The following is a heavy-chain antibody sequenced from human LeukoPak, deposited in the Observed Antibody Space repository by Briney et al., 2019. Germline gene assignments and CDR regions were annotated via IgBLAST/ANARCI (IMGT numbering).Heavy chain of an antibody. J-gene: IGHJ4*02. CDR1: GYTFTSYG. Sequence: ASVKVSCKASGYTFTSYGISWVRQAPGQGLEWMGWISAYNGNTNYAQKLQGRVTMTTDTSTSTAYMELRSLRSDDTAVYYCARDLRREYYYDSSGYYSHYWGQGTLVTVSS. D-gene: IGHD3-22*01. CDR2: ISAYNGNT. CDR3: ARDLRREYYYDSSGYYSHY. V-gene: IGHV1-18*01.